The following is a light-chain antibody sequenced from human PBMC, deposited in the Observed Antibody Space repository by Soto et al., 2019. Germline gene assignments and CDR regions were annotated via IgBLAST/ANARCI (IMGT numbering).Light chain of an antibody. V-gene: IGLV2-14*01. CDR1: SSDVGAYNF. CDR3: TQYQNTATSV. J-gene: IGLJ1*01. Sequence: SFLTHPASWSVSPGHSITISWTGTSSDVGAYNFVSWYQHHPGRAPKLIIYEVTIRPSGVSNRFSGSKSGNTASLTISGLKDEDEDDYYCTQYQNTATSVLGSGKKVNVL. CDR2: EVT.